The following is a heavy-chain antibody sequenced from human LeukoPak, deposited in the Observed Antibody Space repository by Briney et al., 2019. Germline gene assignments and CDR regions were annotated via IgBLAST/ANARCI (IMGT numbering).Heavy chain of an antibody. CDR1: GGTFSSYA. D-gene: IGHD6-13*01. CDR3: ARDREIIAAGNWFDP. CDR2: IIPIFGTA. J-gene: IGHJ5*02. Sequence: ASVKVSCKASGGTFSSYAISWVRQAPGQGLEWMGRIIPIFGTANYAQKLQGRVTITTDESTSTAYMELSSLRSEDTAVYYCARDREIIAAGNWFDPWGQGTLVTVSS. V-gene: IGHV1-69*05.